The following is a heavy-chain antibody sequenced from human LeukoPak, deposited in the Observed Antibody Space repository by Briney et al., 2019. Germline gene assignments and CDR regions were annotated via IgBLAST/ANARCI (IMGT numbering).Heavy chain of an antibody. CDR1: GFTFSVYS. CDR2: ISSTSTTI. D-gene: IGHD4-17*01. Sequence: GGSLRLSCAAPGFTFSVYSMNWFRQAPGRGLEWVSYISSTSTTIYYKDSVKGRFTISTDNAKNSLYLHMTSLRVEDTAVYYCVRNDGDDAFDIWGQGTMVTVSS. V-gene: IGHV3-48*01. CDR3: VRNDGDDAFDI. J-gene: IGHJ3*02.